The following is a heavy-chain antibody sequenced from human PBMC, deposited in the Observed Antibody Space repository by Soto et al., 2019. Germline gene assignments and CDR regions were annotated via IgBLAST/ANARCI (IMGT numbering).Heavy chain of an antibody. V-gene: IGHV3-23*01. D-gene: IGHD2-2*01. CDR2: ISGSGGST. J-gene: IGHJ3*02. CDR3: AKSRRLGYCSSTSCPGGAFDI. CDR1: GFTFSSYA. Sequence: EVQLLESGGGLVQPGGSLRLSCAASGFTFSSYAMSWVRQAPGKGLEWVSAISGSGGSTYYADSVKGRFTISRDNSKNTLYLQMNSLRAEDTAVYYCAKSRRLGYCSSTSCPGGAFDIWGQGTMVTVSS.